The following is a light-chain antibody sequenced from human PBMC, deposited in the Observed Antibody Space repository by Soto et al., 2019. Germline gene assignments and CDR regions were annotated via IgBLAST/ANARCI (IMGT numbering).Light chain of an antibody. CDR1: QSVNIN. J-gene: IGKJ2*01. V-gene: IGKV3-15*01. CDR3: QQYKDWPPSYT. Sequence: EIVMTQSPATLSVSPGERATLSCRASQSVNINLAWYQQKPGQAPRLLNYGASTRATGIPARFSGSGSGTQFTLTISSLQSEDSAIYYCQQYKDWPPSYTFGQGTKLEIK. CDR2: GAS.